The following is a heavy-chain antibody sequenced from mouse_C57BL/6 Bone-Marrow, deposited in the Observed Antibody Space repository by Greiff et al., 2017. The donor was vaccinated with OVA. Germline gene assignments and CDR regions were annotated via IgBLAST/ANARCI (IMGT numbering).Heavy chain of an antibody. V-gene: IGHV1-64*01. CDR2: IHPNSGST. CDR3: ARSETYSNSMDY. Sequence: QVQLQQPGAELVKPGAPVKLSCKASGYTFTSYWMHWVKQRPGQGLEWIGMIHPNSGSTNYNEKFKSKATLTVDKSSSTAYMQLSSLTSEDSAVYYCARSETYSNSMDYWGQGTSVTVSS. CDR1: GYTFTSYW. J-gene: IGHJ4*01. D-gene: IGHD2-5*01.